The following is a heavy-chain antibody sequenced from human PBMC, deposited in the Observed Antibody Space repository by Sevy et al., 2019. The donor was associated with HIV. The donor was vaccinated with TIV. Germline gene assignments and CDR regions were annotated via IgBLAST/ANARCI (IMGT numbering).Heavy chain of an antibody. J-gene: IGHJ6*02. CDR1: GFTFSNAW. CDR2: IKSKTDGGTT. D-gene: IGHD1-26*01. CDR3: TTDRQWELLIYYYYGMDV. V-gene: IGHV3-15*01. Sequence: GGSLRLSCAASGFTFSNAWMSWVRQAPGKGLEWVGRIKSKTDGGTTDYAAPVKGRFTISRDDSKNTLYLQMNSLKTEETAVYYCTTDRQWELLIYYYYGMDVWGQGTTVTVSS.